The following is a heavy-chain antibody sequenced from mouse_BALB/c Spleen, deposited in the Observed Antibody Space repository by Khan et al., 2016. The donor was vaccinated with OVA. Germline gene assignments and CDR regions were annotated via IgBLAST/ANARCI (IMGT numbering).Heavy chain of an antibody. CDR1: GFSLTTYG. Sequence: QVQLKQSGPGLVRPSQTLSITCTVSGFSLTTYGVHWVRQSPGKGLEWLGVIRSAGKTDYNAAFISRLSITKDNSKSQVFFKMNSLQADDTDMYCCARNSYMYDFTYWGQGTLVTVSA. CDR3: ARNSYMYDFTY. V-gene: IGHV2-2*01. D-gene: IGHD2-14*01. J-gene: IGHJ3*01. CDR2: IRSAGKT.